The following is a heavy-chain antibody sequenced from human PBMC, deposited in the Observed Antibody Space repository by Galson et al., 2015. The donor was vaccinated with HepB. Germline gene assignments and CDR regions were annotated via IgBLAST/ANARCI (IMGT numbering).Heavy chain of an antibody. CDR3: ARDPKSSPSGIVVVVAATDYYGMDV. CDR2: INPSGGST. V-gene: IGHV1-46*01. D-gene: IGHD2-15*01. Sequence: SVKVSCKASGYTFTSYYMHWVRQAPGQGLEWMGIINPSGGSTSYAQKFQGRVTMTRDTSTSTVYMELSSLRSEDTAVYYCARDPKSSPSGIVVVVAATDYYGMDVWGQGTTVTVSS. J-gene: IGHJ6*02. CDR1: GYTFTSYY.